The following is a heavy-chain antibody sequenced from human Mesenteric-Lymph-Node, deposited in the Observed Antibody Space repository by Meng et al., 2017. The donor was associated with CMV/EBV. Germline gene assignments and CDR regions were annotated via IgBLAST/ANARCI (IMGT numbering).Heavy chain of an antibody. CDR3: ARGLDSSSSYYYYYGMDV. D-gene: IGHD6-6*01. CDR1: GYTFMSYY. CDR2: INPSDGSP. V-gene: IGHV1-46*01. Sequence: ASVKVSCKASGYTFMSYYMHWVRQAPGQGLEWMGIINPSDGSPSYAQKFQGRVTMTRDTSTSTMYMELSSLRSEDTAVYYCARGLDSSSSYYYYYGMDVWGQGTTVTVSS. J-gene: IGHJ6*02.